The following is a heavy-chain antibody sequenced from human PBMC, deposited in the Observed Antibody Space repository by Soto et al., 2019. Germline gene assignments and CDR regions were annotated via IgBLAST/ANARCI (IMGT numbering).Heavy chain of an antibody. J-gene: IGHJ6*02. D-gene: IGHD3-3*01. Sequence: EAQLSESGGDSVQPGGSLRLSCGASGFTFSTHAMSWVRRVAGKGLEWASAISGSGDRTYYADSVKGRFTISRGNSRNMLYLQMNSLSAEATAISYCVKDWSGDKCPGTDVWGPGTMVTVS. CDR2: ISGSGDRT. CDR3: VKDWSGDKCPGTDV. CDR1: GFTFSTHA. V-gene: IGHV3-23*01.